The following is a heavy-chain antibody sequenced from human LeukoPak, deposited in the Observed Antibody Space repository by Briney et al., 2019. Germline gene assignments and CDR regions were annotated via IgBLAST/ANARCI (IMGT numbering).Heavy chain of an antibody. J-gene: IGHJ3*02. CDR2: ISYDGSNK. CDR1: GFTFSSYA. CDR3: ARVDDLDAFDM. Sequence: PGRSLRLSCAASGFTFSSYAMHWVRQAPGKGLEWVAVISYDGSNKYYADSVKGRFTISRDNSKNTLYLQMNNLRAEDTAVYYCARVDDLDAFDMWGQGTMVTVSS. D-gene: IGHD2-2*03. V-gene: IGHV3-30*04.